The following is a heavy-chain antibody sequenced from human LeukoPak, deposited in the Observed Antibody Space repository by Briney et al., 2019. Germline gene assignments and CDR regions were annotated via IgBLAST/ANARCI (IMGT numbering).Heavy chain of an antibody. CDR2: INPSGGST. CDR3: AKDPDSSGYLDYFDY. V-gene: IGHV1-46*01. CDR1: GYTFTSYY. D-gene: IGHD3-22*01. Sequence: ASVKVSCKASGYTFTSYYMHWVRQAPGQGLEWMGIINPSGGSTSYAQKFQGRVTMTRDMSTSTVYMELSSLRSEDTAVYYCAKDPDSSGYLDYFDYWGQGTLVTVSS. J-gene: IGHJ4*02.